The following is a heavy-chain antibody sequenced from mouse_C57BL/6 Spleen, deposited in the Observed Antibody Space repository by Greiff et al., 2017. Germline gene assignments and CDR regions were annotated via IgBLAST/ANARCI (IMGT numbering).Heavy chain of an antibody. CDR2: ISSGSSTI. CDR3: ARVHYYGSDYYAMDY. J-gene: IGHJ4*01. V-gene: IGHV5-17*01. D-gene: IGHD1-1*01. Sequence: EVKLMESGGGLVKPGGSLKLSCAASGFTFSDYGMHWVRQAPEKGLAWVAYISSGSSTIYYADTVKGRFTISRDNAKNTLFLQMTSLRSEDTAMYYCARVHYYGSDYYAMDYWGQGTSVTVSS. CDR1: GFTFSDYG.